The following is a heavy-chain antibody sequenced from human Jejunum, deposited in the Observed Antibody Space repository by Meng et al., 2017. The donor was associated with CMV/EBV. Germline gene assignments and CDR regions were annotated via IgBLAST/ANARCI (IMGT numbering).Heavy chain of an antibody. CDR3: ARSYNWNNGYYFDY. CDR1: GGTFSSYG. D-gene: IGHD1/OR15-1a*01. CDR2: IIPIFDTP. V-gene: IGHV1-69*05. J-gene: IGHJ4*02. Sequence: CGGTFSSYGIRWVRQPPGQGLEWMGGIIPIFDTPDYAQKFQGRFTITTDESTSTDYMELSSLRSEDTAVYFCARSYNWNNGYYFDYWGQGTLVTVSS.